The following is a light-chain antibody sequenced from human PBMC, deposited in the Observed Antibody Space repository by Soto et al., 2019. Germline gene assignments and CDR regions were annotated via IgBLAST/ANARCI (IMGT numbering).Light chain of an antibody. Sequence: IVLTQSPATLSLSPGEKATLSCRASQSVSSYLAWYQHKPGQAPRLLIFDASHRASGIPPRFGGSGSGTDFTLTISSLEPEDFAVYYCQQRSSFWPEYTFGQGTKVEIK. CDR2: DAS. CDR1: QSVSSY. J-gene: IGKJ2*01. V-gene: IGKV3-11*01. CDR3: QQRSSFWPEYT.